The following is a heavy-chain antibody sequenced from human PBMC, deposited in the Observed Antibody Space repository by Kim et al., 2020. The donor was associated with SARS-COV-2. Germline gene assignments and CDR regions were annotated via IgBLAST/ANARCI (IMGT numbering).Heavy chain of an antibody. CDR3: ARRLTAVGTHYLDY. Sequence: GESLKISCKGSGYNFANSWIAWVRQMPGKGLEWMGLIYPGDSDTRYSPSFQGQVTIPADKSISTAYLQWSSLKASDTAMYYCARRLTAVGTHYLDYWGQGTVVAVSS. J-gene: IGHJ4*02. CDR1: GYNFANSW. D-gene: IGHD6-13*01. CDR2: IYPGDSDT. V-gene: IGHV5-51*01.